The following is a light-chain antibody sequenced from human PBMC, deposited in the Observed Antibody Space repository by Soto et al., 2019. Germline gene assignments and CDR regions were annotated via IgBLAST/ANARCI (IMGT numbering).Light chain of an antibody. J-gene: IGLJ2*01. Sequence: QSVLTQPPSASGTPGQRVTISCSGSSSNIGSNTVNWYQQLPGTAPKLLIYSNNQRPSGVPDRFSGSKSGTSASLAISGVKSEDEVDYYCEAGEDALNGVVLGGGT. V-gene: IGLV1-44*01. CDR2: SNN. CDR1: SSNIGSNT. CDR3: EAGEDALNGVV.